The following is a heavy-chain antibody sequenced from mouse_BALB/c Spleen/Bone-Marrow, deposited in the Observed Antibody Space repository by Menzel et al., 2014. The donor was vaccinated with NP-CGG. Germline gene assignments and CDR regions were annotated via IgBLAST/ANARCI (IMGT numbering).Heavy chain of an antibody. CDR1: GFSLTSYG. CDR3: ARGYSLFFDY. V-gene: IGHV2-2*02. D-gene: IGHD2-3*01. J-gene: IGHJ2*01. CDR2: ISSGGST. Sequence: VKLVESGPGLVQPSQSLSITCTVSGFSLTSYGVHWVRQSPGKGLEWLGVISSGGSTDYNAAFISRLSISKDNSKSQVFFKMNSLRANDTAIYYCARGYSLFFDYWGQGTTLTVSS.